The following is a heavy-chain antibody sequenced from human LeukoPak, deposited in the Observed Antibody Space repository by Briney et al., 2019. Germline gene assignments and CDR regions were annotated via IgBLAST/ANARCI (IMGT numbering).Heavy chain of an antibody. V-gene: IGHV3-64*01. J-gene: IGHJ4*02. CDR1: GFTFSSYA. D-gene: IGHD3-10*01. CDR3: ARGALELYCYGSGSYLYTYSFDC. Sequence: GGSLRLSCAPSGFTFSSYAMHSVRQAPGKGLEYVSAICSNGGSTYYAHSVKGRFTISRDNSKNTLYLQIGLLRAENMAVYYCARGALELYCYGSGSYLYTYSFDCWRQGTVVTVSS. CDR2: ICSNGGST.